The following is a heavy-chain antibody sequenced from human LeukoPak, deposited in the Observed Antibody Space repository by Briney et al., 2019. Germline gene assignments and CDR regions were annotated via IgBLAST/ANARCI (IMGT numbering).Heavy chain of an antibody. Sequence: ASVTVSFKSSAYTFTIYDISWVRQAPGQGPEGLGWINTNNGNTHYAQTLQDRVTFTTDTSTSTAYMELRSLKSDDTAVYYCARGVSGVTPPWGQGTLVIVSS. CDR3: ARGVSGVTPP. V-gene: IGHV1-18*01. J-gene: IGHJ5*02. CDR2: INTNNGNT. D-gene: IGHD4-23*01. CDR1: AYTFTIYD.